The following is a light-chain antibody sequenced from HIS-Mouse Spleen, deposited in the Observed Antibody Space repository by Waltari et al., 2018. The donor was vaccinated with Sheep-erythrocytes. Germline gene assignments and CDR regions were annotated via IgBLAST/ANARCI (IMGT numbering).Light chain of an antibody. CDR3: QQRSNWYT. Sequence: EIVLTQSPATLSLSPGERATLSCRASQSVSSHLAWYQQKPGQAPRLIIYDASNRATGSPARFSGSWSGTDFTLTISSLEPEDFAVYYCQQRSNWYTFGQGTKLEIK. CDR1: QSVSSH. CDR2: DAS. V-gene: IGKV3-11*01. J-gene: IGKJ2*01.